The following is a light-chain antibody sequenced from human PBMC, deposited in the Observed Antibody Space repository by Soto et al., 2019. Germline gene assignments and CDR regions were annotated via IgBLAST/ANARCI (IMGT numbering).Light chain of an antibody. CDR3: QEHGSSLALT. V-gene: IGKV3-20*01. CDR1: LRITSTF. Sequence: EIVLTQSPDTLSLSPGERATLSCRASLRITSTFLAWYQQKPGQPPRLLIYGASTRATGIPDRFIGSGSGADFTLTISRLEPEDFAVYYCQEHGSSLALTFGGWTKVEI. J-gene: IGKJ4*01. CDR2: GAS.